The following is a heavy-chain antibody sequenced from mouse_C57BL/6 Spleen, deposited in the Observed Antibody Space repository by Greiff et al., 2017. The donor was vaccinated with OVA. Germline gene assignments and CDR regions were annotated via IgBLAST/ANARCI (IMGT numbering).Heavy chain of an antibody. J-gene: IGHJ2*01. V-gene: IGHV5-4*01. CDR1: GFTFSSYA. D-gene: IGHD1-1*01. CDR3: ARGYYGSSHPFDY. Sequence: EVQLQESGGGLVKPGGSLKLSCAASGFTFSSYAMSWVRQTPEKRLEWVATISDGGSYTYYPDNVKGRFTISRDNAKNNLYLQMSHLKSEDTAMYYCARGYYGSSHPFDYWGQGTTLTVSS. CDR2: ISDGGSYT.